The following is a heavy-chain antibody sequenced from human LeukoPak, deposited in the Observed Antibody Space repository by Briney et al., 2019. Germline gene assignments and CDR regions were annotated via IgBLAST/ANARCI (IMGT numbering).Heavy chain of an antibody. CDR1: GFTFSSYA. D-gene: IGHD5-24*01. CDR3: ARDEMATKNFDY. V-gene: IGHV3-30-3*01. J-gene: IGHJ4*02. Sequence: GGSLRLPCAASGFTFSSYAMHWVRQAPGKGLEWVAVISYDGSNKYYADSVKGRFTISRDNSKNTLYLQMNSLRAEDTAVYYCARDEMATKNFDYWGQGTQVTVSS. CDR2: ISYDGSNK.